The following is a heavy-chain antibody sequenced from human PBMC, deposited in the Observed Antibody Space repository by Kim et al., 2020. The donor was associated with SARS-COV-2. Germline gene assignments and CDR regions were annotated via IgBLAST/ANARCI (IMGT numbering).Heavy chain of an antibody. V-gene: IGHV3-74*01. J-gene: IGHJ4*02. D-gene: IGHD6-19*01. CDR3: AIHRGGWLSDY. CDR1: GFTLNNYW. Sequence: GGSLRLSCAVSGFTLNNYWMHWVRQVPGKGLEWLSRISADGINTVYADSVKGRFTISRDTAKNTVYLQMNSLRGEDTAVYYCAIHRGGWLSDYWGQGTLV. CDR2: ISADGINT.